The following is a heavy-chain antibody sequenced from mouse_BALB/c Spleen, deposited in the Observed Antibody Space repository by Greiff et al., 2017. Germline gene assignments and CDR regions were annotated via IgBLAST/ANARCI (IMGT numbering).Heavy chain of an antibody. CDR1: GYAFTNYL. D-gene: IGHD1-1*01. CDR2: INPGSGGT. Sequence: QVQLQQSGAELVRPGTSVKVSCKASGYAFTNYLIEWVKQRPGQGLEWIGVINPGSGGTNYNEKFKGKATLTADKSSSTAYMQLSSLTSDDSAVYFCARFTTDKAMDYWGQGTSVTVSS. V-gene: IGHV1-54*03. J-gene: IGHJ4*01. CDR3: ARFTTDKAMDY.